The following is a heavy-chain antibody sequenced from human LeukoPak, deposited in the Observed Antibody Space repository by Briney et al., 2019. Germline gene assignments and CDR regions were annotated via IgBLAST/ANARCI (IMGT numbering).Heavy chain of an antibody. J-gene: IGHJ4*02. D-gene: IGHD3-22*01. CDR1: GFTFSSYA. CDR2: IYSSGNT. CDR3: AREVMTTRYFDY. Sequence: GRSLRLSCAASGFTFSSYAMHWVRQAPGKGLEWVSVIYSSGNTYYADSVRGRFTVSRDKSKNTVYLQLNSLRVEDTAVYYCAREVMTTRYFDYWGQGTLVTVSS. V-gene: IGHV3-53*01.